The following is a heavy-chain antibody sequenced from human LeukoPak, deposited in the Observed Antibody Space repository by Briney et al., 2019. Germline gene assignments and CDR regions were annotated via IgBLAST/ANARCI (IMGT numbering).Heavy chain of an antibody. V-gene: IGHV4-4*07. CDR2: IYTSGST. CDR3: ARGLPYSYSENAFDI. J-gene: IGHJ3*02. CDR1: GGSISSYY. D-gene: IGHD5-18*01. Sequence: SETLSLTCTVSGGSISSYYWSWIRQPAGKGLEWIGRIYTSGSTNYNPSLKSRVTMSVDTSKNQFSLKLSSVTAADTAVYYCARGLPYSYSENAFDIWGQGTMVTVSS.